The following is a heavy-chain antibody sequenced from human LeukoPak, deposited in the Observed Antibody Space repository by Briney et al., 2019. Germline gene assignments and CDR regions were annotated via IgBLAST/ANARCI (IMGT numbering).Heavy chain of an antibody. CDR3: STDNNYGDYGLDY. V-gene: IGHV3-15*01. CDR2: IKRKTDGGTT. Sequence: GGSLRLSCAASGFTFSDYSMNWVRQAPGKGLEWVGRIKRKTDGGTTDYAAPVKGRFTISRDDSKNTLYLQMNSLKSEDTALYYCSTDNNYGDYGLDYWGQGTLVTVSS. CDR1: GFTFSDYS. D-gene: IGHD4-17*01. J-gene: IGHJ4*02.